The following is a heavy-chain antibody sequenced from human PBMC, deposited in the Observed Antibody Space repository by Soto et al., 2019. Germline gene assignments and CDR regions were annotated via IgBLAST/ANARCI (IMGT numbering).Heavy chain of an antibody. CDR1: GFTFSSYA. Sequence: GGSLRLSCAASGFTFSSYAMSWVRQAPGKGLEWVSAISGSGGSTYYADSVKGRFTISRDNSKNTLYLQMNSLRAEDTAVYYCAKDDSWSLTDSSGSYDAFDIWGQGAMGTVS. D-gene: IGHD3-22*01. J-gene: IGHJ3*02. CDR3: AKDDSWSLTDSSGSYDAFDI. V-gene: IGHV3-23*01. CDR2: ISGSGGST.